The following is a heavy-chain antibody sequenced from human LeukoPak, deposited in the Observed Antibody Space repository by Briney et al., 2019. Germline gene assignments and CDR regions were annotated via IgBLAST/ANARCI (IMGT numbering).Heavy chain of an antibody. CDR2: IYYSGST. CDR1: GGSISSYY. V-gene: IGHV4-59*01. D-gene: IGHD2-2*01. Sequence: PSEALSLTCTVSGGSISSYYWSWIRQPPGKGLEWIGYIYYSGSTSYNPSLKSRVTMSVDTSKKQISLKVRSVTAADTAVYYCARTTEDCSSTSCYQYWFDPWGQGTLVTVSS. J-gene: IGHJ5*02. CDR3: ARTTEDCSSTSCYQYWFDP.